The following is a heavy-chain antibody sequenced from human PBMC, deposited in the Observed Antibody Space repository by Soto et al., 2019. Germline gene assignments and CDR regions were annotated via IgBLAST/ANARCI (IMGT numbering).Heavy chain of an antibody. D-gene: IGHD2-2*01. CDR1: GFTFSTYA. CDR2: ISNSGSYI. CDR3: ARVFLGCSSTTCLYYFDY. Sequence: EVQLVESGGGLVKPGGSLRLSCAASGFTFSTYAMNWVRQPPGKGLEWVSSISNSGSYIYYADSVKGRFTISRDNAENSLYLQINSLRAEDTAVYYCARVFLGCSSTTCLYYFDYWGQGTLVTVSS. V-gene: IGHV3-21*01. J-gene: IGHJ4*02.